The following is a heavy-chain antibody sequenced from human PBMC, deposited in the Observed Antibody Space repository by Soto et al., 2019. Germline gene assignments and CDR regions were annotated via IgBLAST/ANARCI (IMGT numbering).Heavy chain of an antibody. CDR3: ARENTLYYGGNSYFDY. Sequence: SETLSLTCTVSGGSISSYYWSWIRQPPGKGLEWIGYIYYSGSTNYNPSLKSRVTISVDTSKNQFSLKLSSVTAADTAVYYCARENTLYYGGNSYFDYWGQGNLVTGS. CDR1: GGSISSYY. V-gene: IGHV4-59*01. D-gene: IGHD4-17*01. J-gene: IGHJ4*02. CDR2: IYYSGST.